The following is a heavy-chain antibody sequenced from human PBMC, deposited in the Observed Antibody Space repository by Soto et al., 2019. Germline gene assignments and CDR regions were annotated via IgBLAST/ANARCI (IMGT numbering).Heavy chain of an antibody. J-gene: IGHJ5*02. CDR1: GDSVSNRGYY. CDR2: VSFSGSK. Sequence: QLLLQESGPGLVKASETLSLTCTVSGDSVSNRGYYWGWIRQSPGKRLEWIGSVSFSGSKYYNPSLRSRVTFSVDTSKTLISLKLRSVTAADTAVYYCARGRTWQGRAWFDPWGQGTLVTVSS. CDR3: ARGRTWQGRAWFDP. V-gene: IGHV4-39*01.